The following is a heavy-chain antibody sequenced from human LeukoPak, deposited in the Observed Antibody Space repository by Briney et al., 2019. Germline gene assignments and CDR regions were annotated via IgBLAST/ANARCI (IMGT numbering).Heavy chain of an antibody. Sequence: GASVKVSCKSSGGTFSSYAISWVRQAPGQGLEWMGGIIPIFGTANYAQKFQGRVTITADESTSTAYMELRSLRSDDTAVYYCARDRAYYGMDVWGQGTTVTVSS. CDR2: IIPIFGTA. CDR3: ARDRAYYGMDV. CDR1: GGTFSSYA. V-gene: IGHV1-69*01. J-gene: IGHJ6*02.